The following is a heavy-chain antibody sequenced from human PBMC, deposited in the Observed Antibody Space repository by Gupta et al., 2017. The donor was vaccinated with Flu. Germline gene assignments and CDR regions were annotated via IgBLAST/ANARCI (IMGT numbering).Heavy chain of an antibody. V-gene: IGHV3-21*01. CDR3: ARAWDVTVAGTFDY. J-gene: IGHJ4*02. CDR1: GFTFNTSG. Sequence: EVQLVESGGGLVKPGGSLRLSCAASGFTFNTSGMNWVRQAPGKGLEWVSSISSSSSYIYYADSVKGRFTISRHNAKNSLYLQMNSLRAEDTAVYYCARAWDVTVAGTFDYWGQGTLVTVSS. D-gene: IGHD6-19*01. CDR2: ISSSSSYI.